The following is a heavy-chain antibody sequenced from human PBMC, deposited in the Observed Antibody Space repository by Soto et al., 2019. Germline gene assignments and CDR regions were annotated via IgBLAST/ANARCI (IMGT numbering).Heavy chain of an antibody. CDR1: RFTFGSHG. D-gene: IGHD3-10*02. CDR3: ETRGAEWGRDCSVGFYYYGMDV. CDR2: RTYDGSKK. Sequence: QVQLVESGGGVVQPGTSLRLSCVASRFTFGSHGMHWVRQAPGKGLEWVAVRTYDGSKKEYADSVKGRFTISRDNSKNTLFLKTNSRRAEDTAVYYCETRGAEWGRDCSVGFYYYGMDVWGQGTTVTVS. J-gene: IGHJ6*02. V-gene: IGHV3-30*03.